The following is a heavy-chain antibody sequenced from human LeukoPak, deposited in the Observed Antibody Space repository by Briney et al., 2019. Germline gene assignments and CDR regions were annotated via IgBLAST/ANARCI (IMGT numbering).Heavy chain of an antibody. J-gene: IGHJ4*02. CDR2: IYYSGST. Sequence: SETLSLTCTVSGGSISSYYWSWIRQPPGKGLEWIGYIYYSGSTNYNPSLKSRVTISVDTSKNQFSLKLSSVTAADTAVYYCARLSVYNIPGGGFDYWGQGTLVTVSS. D-gene: IGHD5-24*01. V-gene: IGHV4-59*08. CDR1: GGSISSYY. CDR3: ARLSVYNIPGGGFDY.